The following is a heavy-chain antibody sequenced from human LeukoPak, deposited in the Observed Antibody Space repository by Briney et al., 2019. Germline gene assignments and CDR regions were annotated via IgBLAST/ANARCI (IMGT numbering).Heavy chain of an antibody. J-gene: IGHJ4*02. Sequence: PGGSLRLSCAASGFTFSSYGMHWVRQAPGKGLEWVAVISYDGSNKYYADSVKGRFTISRDNSKNTLYLQMNSLRAEDTAMYYCARERYGGYYFDYWGQGTLVTVSS. V-gene: IGHV3-30*03. CDR1: GFTFSSYG. CDR3: ARERYGGYYFDY. D-gene: IGHD1-26*01. CDR2: ISYDGSNK.